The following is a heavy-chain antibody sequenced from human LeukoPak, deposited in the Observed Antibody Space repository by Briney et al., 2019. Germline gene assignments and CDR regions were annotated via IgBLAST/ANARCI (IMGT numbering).Heavy chain of an antibody. V-gene: IGHV1-18*01. D-gene: IGHD3-22*01. CDR1: GYTFTSYG. J-gene: IGHJ3*02. CDR2: ISAYNGNT. CDR3: ARDLHSPSYYYDSSGYSAVVNDAFDI. Sequence: GASVKVSCKASGYTFTSYGISWVRQAPGQGLEWMGWISAYNGNTNYAQKLQGRVTMTTETSTSTAYMELRSLRSDDSAVYYCARDLHSPSYYYDSSGYSAVVNDAFDIWGQGTMVTVSS.